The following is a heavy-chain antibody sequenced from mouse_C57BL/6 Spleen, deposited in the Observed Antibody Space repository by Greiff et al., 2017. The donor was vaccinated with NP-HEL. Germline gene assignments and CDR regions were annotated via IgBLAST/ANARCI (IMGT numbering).Heavy chain of an antibody. CDR2: ISYDGSN. J-gene: IGHJ1*03. CDR1: GYSITSGYY. Sequence: EVKLQQSGPGLVKPSQSLSLTCSVTGYSITSGYYWNWIRQFPGNKLEWMGYISYDGSNNYNPSLKNRISITRDTSKNQFFLKLNSVTTEDTATYYCARDSLPILGGGYFDVWGTGTTVTVSS. D-gene: IGHD6-2*01. V-gene: IGHV3-6*01. CDR3: ARDSLPILGGGYFDV.